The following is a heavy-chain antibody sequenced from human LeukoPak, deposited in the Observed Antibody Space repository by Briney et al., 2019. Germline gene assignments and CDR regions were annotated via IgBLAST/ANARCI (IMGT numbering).Heavy chain of an antibody. V-gene: IGHV3-23*01. Sequence: GGSLRLSCAASGFTFSSYAMSWVRQAPGKGLEWVSAISGSGGSTYYADSVKGRFTISRDNSRNTLYLQMNSLRAEDTAVYYCAKDSTSTYSSSWYIPWFDPWGQGTLVTVSS. CDR3: AKDSTSTYSSSWYIPWFDP. CDR2: ISGSGGST. J-gene: IGHJ5*02. CDR1: GFTFSSYA. D-gene: IGHD6-13*01.